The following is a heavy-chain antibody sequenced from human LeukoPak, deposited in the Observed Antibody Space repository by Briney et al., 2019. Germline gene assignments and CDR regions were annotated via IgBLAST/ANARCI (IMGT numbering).Heavy chain of an antibody. V-gene: IGHV3-21*01. D-gene: IGHD5-24*01. CDR3: ARLDGKDAFDI. J-gene: IGHJ3*02. CDR2: ISSSSSYI. Sequence: GGTLRLSCAASGFIFSSHGMNWVRQAPGKGLEWVSSISSSSSYIYYADSVKGRFTISRDNAKNSLYLQMNSLRAEDTAVYYCARLDGKDAFDIWGQGTMVTVSS. CDR1: GFIFSSHG.